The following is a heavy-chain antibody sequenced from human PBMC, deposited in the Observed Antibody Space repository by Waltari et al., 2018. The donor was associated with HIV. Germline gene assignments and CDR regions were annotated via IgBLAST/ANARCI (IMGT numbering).Heavy chain of an antibody. CDR1: GFVFTAYY. V-gene: IGHV1-2*02. Sequence: QVQLVQSGAEVKKPGASVKVSCKTSGFVFTAYYIHGVRQAPGQGLEWRGWWKPNNGVTNFRRNFKVRVTWTRDTAANSAYMDVSRLRPDEAAMYYCAGDHFVSHYFDIGGYYYNGFDYGGQGTLVTVSS. CDR2: WKPNNGVT. J-gene: IGHJ4*02. D-gene: IGHD3-22*01. CDR3: AGDHFVSHYFDIGGYYYNGFDY.